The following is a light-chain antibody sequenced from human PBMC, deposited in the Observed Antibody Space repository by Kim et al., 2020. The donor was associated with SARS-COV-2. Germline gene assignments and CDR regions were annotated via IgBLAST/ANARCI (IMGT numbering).Light chain of an antibody. V-gene: IGKV3-11*01. J-gene: IGKJ1*01. CDR2: DAS. CDR3: QQRSNWWT. CDR1: QSVSSY. Sequence: SLSQGESATLSCRASQSVSSYLAWYQQKPGQAPRLLIYDASNRATGIPARFSGSGSGTDFTLTISSLEPEDFAVYYCQQRSNWWTFGQGTKVDIK.